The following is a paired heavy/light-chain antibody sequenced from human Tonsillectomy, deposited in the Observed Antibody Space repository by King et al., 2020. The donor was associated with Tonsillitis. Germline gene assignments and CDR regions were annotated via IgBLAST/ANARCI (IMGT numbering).Light chain of an antibody. J-gene: IGLJ2*01. CDR1: RLGDKY. CDR3: HTWDSGTAV. CDR2: RDD. Sequence: SYELTQPHSVSVSPGQTASITCSGDRLGDKYVSWYQQRPGQSPVLVIYRDDMRPSGIPVRFSGSNSDNTATLTISGTQPADEADYFCHTWDSGTAVFGGGTKVTVL. V-gene: IGLV3-1*01.
Heavy chain of an antibody. D-gene: IGHD6-19*01. CDR1: GGSISSYY. Sequence: QVQLQESGPGLVKPSETLSLTCTVSGGSISSYYWSWIRQPPGKGLEWIGYIYYSGNTHFYSPSLRSRVTVSVDASRSQFSLKLTSMTPADTAVYYCARSRAVAGTKAGDFDYWGHGHLVTVSS. J-gene: IGHJ4*01. V-gene: IGHV4-59*01. CDR2: IYYSGNT. CDR3: ARSRAVAGTKAGDFDY.